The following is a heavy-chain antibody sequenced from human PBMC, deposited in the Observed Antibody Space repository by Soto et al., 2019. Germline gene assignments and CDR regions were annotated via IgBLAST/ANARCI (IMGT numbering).Heavy chain of an antibody. CDR3: ARAPKVSGSSQTRPDF. D-gene: IGHD6-6*01. CDR2: ISQSGNT. V-gene: IGHV4-34*01. J-gene: IGHJ4*02. CDR1: SGSFSGYY. Sequence: QVQLHQWGAGLLKPSETLSLACSIYSGSFSGYYWSWIRQPPGKGLEWIGEISQSGNTNYSPSLKSRVSISIDTPKKKFSLNLASVSAADTAVYYCARAPKVSGSSQTRPDFWGQGTLVTVSS.